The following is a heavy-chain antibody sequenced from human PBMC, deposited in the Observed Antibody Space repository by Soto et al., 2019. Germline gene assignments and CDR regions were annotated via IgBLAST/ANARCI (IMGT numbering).Heavy chain of an antibody. D-gene: IGHD3-9*01. CDR1: GFTFSSYS. J-gene: IGHJ6*02. CDR2: ISSSSSYI. Sequence: SGGSLRLSCAASGFTFSSYSMNWVRQAPGKGLEWVSSISSSSSYIYYADSVKGRFTISRDNAKNSLYLQMNSLRAEDTAVYYCAGVLRYFDWLYPPNYGMDVWGQGTTVTVSS. V-gene: IGHV3-21*01. CDR3: AGVLRYFDWLYPPNYGMDV.